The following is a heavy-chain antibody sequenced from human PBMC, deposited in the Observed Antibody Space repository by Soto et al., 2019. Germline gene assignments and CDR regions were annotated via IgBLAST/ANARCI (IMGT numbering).Heavy chain of an antibody. V-gene: IGHV3-30-3*01. Sequence: PGGSLRLSCAASGFTFSSYAMHWVRQAPGKGLEWVAVISYDGSNKYYADSVKGRFTISRDNSKNTLYLQMNSLRAEDTAVYYCARQSGVLEYRQLRNYYYYGMDVWGQGTTVTVSS. J-gene: IGHJ6*02. D-gene: IGHD3-3*01. CDR2: ISYDGSNK. CDR1: GFTFSSYA. CDR3: ARQSGVLEYRQLRNYYYYGMDV.